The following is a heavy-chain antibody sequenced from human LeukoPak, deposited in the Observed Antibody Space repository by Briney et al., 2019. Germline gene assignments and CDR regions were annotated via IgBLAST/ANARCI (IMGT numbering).Heavy chain of an antibody. J-gene: IGHJ4*02. CDR1: GGSFSGYY. CDR2: INQSGST. V-gene: IGHV4-34*01. Sequence: PSETLSLTCAVYGGSFSGYYWSWIRQPPGKGLEWIGEINQSGSTNYNPSLKSRVTISVDTSKNQFSLKLSSVTAADTAVYYCARVSNYYDSSGYNKRLGASFDYWGQGTLVTVSS. CDR3: ARVSNYYDSSGYNKRLGASFDY. D-gene: IGHD3-22*01.